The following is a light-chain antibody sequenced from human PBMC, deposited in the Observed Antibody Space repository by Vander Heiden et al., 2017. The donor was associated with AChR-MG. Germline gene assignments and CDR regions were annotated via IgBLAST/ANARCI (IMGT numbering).Light chain of an antibody. CDR3: SSYTSSSTLVYV. CDR2: DVS. J-gene: IGLJ1*01. Sequence: QSALTQPASVSGSPGQPTTISCTGTRSDVGGKNYVSGYQQNPGKAPNLMIYDVSKRPSGVSNRFSGSKSGNTASLTIPGLQAEDEADYYCSSYTSSSTLVYVFGTGTKVTVL. CDR1: RSDVGGKNY. V-gene: IGLV2-14*01.